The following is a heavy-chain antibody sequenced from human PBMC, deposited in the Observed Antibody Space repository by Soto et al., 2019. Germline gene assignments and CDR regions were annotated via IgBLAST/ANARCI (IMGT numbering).Heavy chain of an antibody. J-gene: IGHJ4*02. Sequence: KPGGSLRLSCAASGFTFTRYSMNWVRQAPGKGLEWVSSISSTTNYIYYADSMKGRFTVSRDNAKNSVYLEMNSLSAEDTALYYCARESEDLTSNFDYWGQGILVTVSS. CDR3: ARESEDLTSNFDY. CDR1: GFTFTRYS. V-gene: IGHV3-21*01. CDR2: ISSTTNYI.